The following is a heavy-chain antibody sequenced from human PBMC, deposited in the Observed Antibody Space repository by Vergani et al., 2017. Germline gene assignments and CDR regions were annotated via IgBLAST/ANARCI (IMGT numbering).Heavy chain of an antibody. V-gene: IGHV3-23*01. CDR3: AKRYCSSTSCYWYFDL. CDR2: ISGSGGST. D-gene: IGHD2-2*01. J-gene: IGHJ2*01. Sequence: EVQLLESGGGLVQHGGSLRLSCAASGFTFSSYAMSWVRQAPGKGLEWVSAISGSGGSTYYADSVKGRFTISRDNSKNTLYLQMNSLRAEDTAVYYCAKRYCSSTSCYWYFDLWGRGTLVTVSS. CDR1: GFTFSSYA.